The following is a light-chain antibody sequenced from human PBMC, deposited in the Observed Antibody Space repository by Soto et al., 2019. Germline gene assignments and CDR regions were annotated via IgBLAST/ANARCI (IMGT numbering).Light chain of an antibody. Sequence: DIQMTQSPSSLSASVGDRVTITCQASQNIRKYLNWYQHKLRKAPKLLISDASNLEPEVPSSFSASGSGTDFTFTISGLQPGDRATYFCQQYDELPYTFGGWTRLEI. V-gene: IGKV1-33*01. CDR1: QNIRKY. CDR2: DAS. J-gene: IGKJ2*01. CDR3: QQYDELPYT.